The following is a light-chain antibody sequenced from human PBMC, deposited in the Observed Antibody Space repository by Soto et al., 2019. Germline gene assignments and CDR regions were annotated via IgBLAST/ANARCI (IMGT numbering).Light chain of an antibody. Sequence: QSVLTQPPSVSAAPRQRVTISCSGSSSNIGNNAVNWYQQLPGKAPKLLIYYDDLLPSGVSDRFSGSKSGTSASLAISGLQSEDEADYYCAAWDDSLVFGGGTQLTVL. CDR3: AAWDDSLV. CDR1: SSNIGNNA. J-gene: IGLJ2*01. V-gene: IGLV1-36*01. CDR2: YDD.